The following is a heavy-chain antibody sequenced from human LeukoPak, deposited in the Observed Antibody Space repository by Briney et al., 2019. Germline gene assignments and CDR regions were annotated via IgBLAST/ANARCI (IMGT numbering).Heavy chain of an antibody. Sequence: QAGGSLRLSCEASGFTFKNYGMSWVRQAPGKGLEWVSDINDIGSKTYYGDSMKGRVTVSRDNSKKAVYLQMNSLRAEDTAVYYCARAWGELRFLEWSLGEGPPDTPDYWGQGTLVTVSS. CDR3: ARAWGELRFLEWSLGEGPPDTPDY. CDR2: INDIGSKT. J-gene: IGHJ4*02. D-gene: IGHD3-3*01. V-gene: IGHV3-23*01. CDR1: GFTFKNYG.